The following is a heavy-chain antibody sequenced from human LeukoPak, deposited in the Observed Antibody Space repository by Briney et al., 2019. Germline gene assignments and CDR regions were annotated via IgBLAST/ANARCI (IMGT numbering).Heavy chain of an antibody. CDR1: GFTFSSYE. Sequence: GGSLRLSCAASGFTFSSYEMNCVREAPAKGLECVSYISSSGSTIYYADSVKGRFTFSRENAKNSLYLQMNSLRAEDTAVYYCARDLLYSSSWYGGYFDYWGQGTLVTVSS. J-gene: IGHJ4*02. CDR2: ISSSGSTI. CDR3: ARDLLYSSSWYGGYFDY. D-gene: IGHD6-13*01. V-gene: IGHV3-48*03.